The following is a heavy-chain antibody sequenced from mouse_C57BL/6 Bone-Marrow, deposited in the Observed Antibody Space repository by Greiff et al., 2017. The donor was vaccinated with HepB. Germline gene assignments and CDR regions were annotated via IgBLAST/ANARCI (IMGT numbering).Heavy chain of an antibody. CDR3: ARATIVTDMDY. V-gene: IGHV2-2*01. CDR2: IGSGGST. CDR1: GFSLTSYG. J-gene: IGHJ4*01. Sequence: VQLQQSGPGLVQPSQSLSITCTVSGFSLTSYGVHWVRQSPGKGLEWLGVIGSGGSTDYNAAFISRLSISKDNSKSQVFFKMNSLQADDTAIYYCARATIVTDMDYWGQGTSVTVSS. D-gene: IGHD2-5*01.